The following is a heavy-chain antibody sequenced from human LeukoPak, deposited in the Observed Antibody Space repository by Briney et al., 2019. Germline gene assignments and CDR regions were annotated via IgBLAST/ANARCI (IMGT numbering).Heavy chain of an antibody. CDR3: ARSLTPPLYYFDY. CDR2: IYHSGST. V-gene: IGHV4-38-2*01. Sequence: SETLSRTCAVSGYSISSGYYWGWIRQPPGKGLEWIGSIYHSGSTYYDPSLKSRVTISVDTSKNQFSLKLSSVTAADTAVYYCARSLTPPLYYFDYWGQGTLVTVSS. CDR1: GYSISSGYY. J-gene: IGHJ4*02.